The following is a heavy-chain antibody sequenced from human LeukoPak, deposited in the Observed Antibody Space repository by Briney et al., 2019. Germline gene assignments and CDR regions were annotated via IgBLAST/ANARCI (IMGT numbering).Heavy chain of an antibody. CDR3: ARQLWSGAHRRGDAFDI. Sequence: HGESLKISCKGSGYSFTSYWIGWVRQMPGKGLEWMGIIYPGDSDTRYSPSFQGQVTISADKSISTAYLQWSSLKASDTAMYYCARQLWSGAHRRGDAFDIWGQGTMVTVSS. J-gene: IGHJ3*02. CDR2: IYPGDSDT. CDR1: GYSFTSYW. V-gene: IGHV5-51*01. D-gene: IGHD3-10*01.